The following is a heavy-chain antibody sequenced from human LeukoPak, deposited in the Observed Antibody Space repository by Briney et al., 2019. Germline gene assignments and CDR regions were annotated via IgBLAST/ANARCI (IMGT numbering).Heavy chain of an antibody. CDR2: INHSGST. D-gene: IGHD3-10*01. J-gene: IGHJ5*02. CDR1: GFTFSSYS. CDR3: AADGSGSYGSFDP. Sequence: PGGSLRLSCAASGFTFSSYSMNWVRQPPGKGLEWIGEINHSGSTNYNPSLKSRVTISVDTSKNQFSLKLSSVTAADTAVYYCAADGSGSYGSFDPWGQGTLVTVSS. V-gene: IGHV4-34*08.